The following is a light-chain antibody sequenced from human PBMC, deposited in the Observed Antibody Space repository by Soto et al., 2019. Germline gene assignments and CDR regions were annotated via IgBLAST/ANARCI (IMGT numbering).Light chain of an antibody. CDR1: QSITSS. CDR3: QQYNNWPPWT. V-gene: IGKV3-15*01. CDR2: GAS. Sequence: EIVLAQSPGTLSLSPVERATLSCRASQSITSSLAWYQQKPGQAPRLLIYGASTRATGIPPRFSGSGSGTDFTLTISRLEPEDFAVYYCQQYNNWPPWTFGQGTKVDI. J-gene: IGKJ1*01.